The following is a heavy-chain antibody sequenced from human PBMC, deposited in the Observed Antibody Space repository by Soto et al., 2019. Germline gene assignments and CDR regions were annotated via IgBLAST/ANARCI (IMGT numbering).Heavy chain of an antibody. CDR1: GFSFNRYW. Sequence: EVQLVESGGGLVQPGGSLRLSCAASGFSFNRYWMHWVRQGPGKGPVWVSRLNGDGSTTVYADSVKGRFTIYRDNAKKTLYLQMNSLRAEDTAVYYCARGQGANYNWYFDLWGRGTRETVSS. CDR2: LNGDGSTT. J-gene: IGHJ2*01. V-gene: IGHV3-74*01. CDR3: ARGQGANYNWYFDL. D-gene: IGHD1-1*01.